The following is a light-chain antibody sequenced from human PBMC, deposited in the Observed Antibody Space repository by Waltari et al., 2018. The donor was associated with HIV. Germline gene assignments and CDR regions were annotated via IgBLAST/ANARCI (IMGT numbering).Light chain of an antibody. CDR2: GVS. CDR1: SSALGGYDY. CDR3: SAYTSISTLAV. Sequence: QSAMTQPASVSGSPGQSITISCTGTSSALGGYDYVSWYQQHPGKAHKLMIYGVSSRPSGVSKRFSGARSGNTASLTISGLQAEDEADYYCSAYTSISTLAVFGGGTKLTVL. J-gene: IGLJ2*01. V-gene: IGLV2-14*01.